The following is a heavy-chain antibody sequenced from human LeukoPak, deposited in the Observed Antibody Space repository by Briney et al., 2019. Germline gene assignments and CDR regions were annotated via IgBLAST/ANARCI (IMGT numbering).Heavy chain of an antibody. D-gene: IGHD2-2*01. CDR2: IYSDGST. J-gene: IGHJ3*02. CDR3: ARYCSSTSCYADYAFDI. V-gene: IGHV3-66*01. Sequence: GGSLRLSCAASGFTVSSNYMSWVRQAPGKGLEWVSVIYSDGSTYYADSVKGRFTISRDNSKNTLYLQMNSLRAEDTAVYYCARYCSSTSCYADYAFDIWGQGTMVTVSS. CDR1: GFTVSSNY.